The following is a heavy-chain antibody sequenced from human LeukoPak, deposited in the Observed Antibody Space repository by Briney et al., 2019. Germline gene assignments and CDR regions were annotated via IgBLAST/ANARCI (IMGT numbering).Heavy chain of an antibody. J-gene: IGHJ4*02. CDR2: IRYDGSTT. CDR3: ASGGDGSKLDY. D-gene: IGHD2-21*02. CDR1: GFTFRNHG. Sequence: GGSLRLSCAASGFTFRNHGMYWVRQAPGKGLEWVAFIRYDGSTTYYGDPVKGRFTISRANSKDTLYLQMNTLRAETPPVYSFASGGDGSKLDYWGQGTVVTVS. V-gene: IGHV3-30*02.